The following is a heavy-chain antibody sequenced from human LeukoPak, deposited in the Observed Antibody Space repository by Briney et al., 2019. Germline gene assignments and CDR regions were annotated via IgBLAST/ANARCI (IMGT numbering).Heavy chain of an antibody. CDR1: GGTFSSYA. V-gene: IGHV1-69*13. CDR3: ARGNWNDVDY. J-gene: IGHJ4*02. D-gene: IGHD1-1*01. Sequence: VASVKASCKASGGTFSSYAISWVRQAPGQGLEWMGGIIPFFGTANYAQKFQGRVTITADESMSTDYMELSSLRSEDTAVYYCARGNWNDVDYWGQGTLVTVSS. CDR2: IIPFFGTA.